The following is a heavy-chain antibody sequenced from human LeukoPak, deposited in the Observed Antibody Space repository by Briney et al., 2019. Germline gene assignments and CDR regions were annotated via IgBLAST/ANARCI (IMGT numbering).Heavy chain of an antibody. Sequence: SLRLSCAASGFTFSSYGMHWVRQAPGKGLEWVAVISYDGSNKYYADSVKGRFTISRDNSKNTLYLQMNSLRAEDTAVYYCAKDSHDYGGDLDYWGQGTLVTVSS. CDR3: AKDSHDYGGDLDY. CDR1: GFTFSSYG. V-gene: IGHV3-30*18. J-gene: IGHJ4*02. CDR2: ISYDGSNK. D-gene: IGHD4-23*01.